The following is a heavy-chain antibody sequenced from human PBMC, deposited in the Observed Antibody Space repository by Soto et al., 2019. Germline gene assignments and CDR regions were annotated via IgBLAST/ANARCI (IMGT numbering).Heavy chain of an antibody. D-gene: IGHD2-8*01. CDR2: IYHSGST. V-gene: IGHV4-30-2*01. Sequence: QLQLQESDSGLVKPSQTLSLTCAVSGGSISSGGYSWSWIRQPPGKGLEWIGYIYHSGSTYYNPSLKSRVTISMDTSKNQFSLKLTSVTAADTAVYYCARGHDANDDWGQGTLVTVSS. J-gene: IGHJ4*02. CDR1: GGSISSGGYS. CDR3: ARGHDANDD.